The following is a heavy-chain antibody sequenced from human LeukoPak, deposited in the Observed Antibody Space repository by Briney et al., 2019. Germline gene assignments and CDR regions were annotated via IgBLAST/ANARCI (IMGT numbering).Heavy chain of an antibody. CDR2: IDWDDDK. V-gene: IGHV2-70*11. CDR1: GFSLSTSGMC. Sequence: SGPALVKPTQTLTLTCTFSGFSLSTSGMCVSWIRQPPGKALEWLARIDWDDDKYYSTSLKTRLTISKDTSKNQVVLTMTNMDPVDTATYYCARILVTSSGGSYDYWAREPWSPSPQ. D-gene: IGHD1-26*01. CDR3: ARILVTSSGGSYDY. J-gene: IGHJ4*02.